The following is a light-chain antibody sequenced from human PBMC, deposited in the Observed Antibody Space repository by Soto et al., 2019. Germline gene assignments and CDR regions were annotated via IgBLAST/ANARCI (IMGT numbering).Light chain of an antibody. V-gene: IGKV3-20*01. Sequence: EIVLTQSPGTLSLSPGESATLLCRASQFVSSRYLAWYQQKPGQAPSLLIYGASSRATGIPARFSGSGSGTDFTLTITPLEPEDFAVYFCHQYGSSPITFGQGTRLDIK. CDR2: GAS. CDR1: QFVSSRY. J-gene: IGKJ5*01. CDR3: HQYGSSPIT.